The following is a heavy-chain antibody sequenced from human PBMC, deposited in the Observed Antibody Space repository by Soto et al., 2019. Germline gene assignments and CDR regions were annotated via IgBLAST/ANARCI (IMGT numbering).Heavy chain of an antibody. CDR3: ARGVGATRGSVYYYYGMDV. J-gene: IGHJ6*02. Sequence: PSETLSLTCTVSGGSISSGGYYWSWIRQHPGKGLEWIGYIYYSGSTYHNPSLKSRVTISVDTSKNQFSLKLSSVTAADTAVYYCARGVGATRGSVYYYYGMDVWGQGTTVTVSS. D-gene: IGHD3-16*01. CDR1: GGSISSGGYY. CDR2: IYYSGST. V-gene: IGHV4-31*03.